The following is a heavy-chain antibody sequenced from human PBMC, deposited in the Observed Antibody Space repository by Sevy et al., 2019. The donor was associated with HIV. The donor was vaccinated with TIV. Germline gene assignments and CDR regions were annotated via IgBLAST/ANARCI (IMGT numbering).Heavy chain of an antibody. CDR2: ISSSSTYL. Sequence: GGSLRLSCAASGFTIRTYNMNWVRQAPGKGLEWVSSISSSSTYLYYADSVKGRFTSSRDNAKNSLYLQMSSLRAEDTAVYYCARDLVIPATTDYFYYGMDVWGQGTTVTVSS. D-gene: IGHD2-15*01. J-gene: IGHJ6*02. CDR1: GFTIRTYN. V-gene: IGHV3-21*01. CDR3: ARDLVIPATTDYFYYGMDV.